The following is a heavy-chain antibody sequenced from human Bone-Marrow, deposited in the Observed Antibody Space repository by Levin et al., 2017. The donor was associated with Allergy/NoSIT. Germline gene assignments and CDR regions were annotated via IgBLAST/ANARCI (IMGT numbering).Heavy chain of an antibody. Sequence: SCTVSGLTFSIYSINWVRQAPGKGLEWVSSISSSGSDMYYVDSVKGRFTISRDNAKNSLTLQMNSLRAEDTAVYYCARGIIGDVRVAHKEAFDIWGQGTMVSVSS. D-gene: IGHD2-8*02. J-gene: IGHJ3*02. CDR1: GLTFSIYS. CDR3: ARGIIGDVRVAHKEAFDI. CDR2: ISSSGSDM. V-gene: IGHV3-21*01.